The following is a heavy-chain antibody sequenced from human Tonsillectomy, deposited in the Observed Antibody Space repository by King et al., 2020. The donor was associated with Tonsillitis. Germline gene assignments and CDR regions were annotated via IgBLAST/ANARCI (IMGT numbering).Heavy chain of an antibody. V-gene: IGHV5-10-1*03. CDR3: AREPTSVITPIDY. CDR1: GYSFSSYW. D-gene: IGHD4-23*01. CDR2: IDPSDSYS. J-gene: IGHJ4*02. Sequence: QLVQSGAEVKKPGESLRISCKGSGYSFSSYWITWVRQMPEKGLEWMGRIDPSDSYSNYSPSFQGHVTFSADKSISTAYLQWSSLKASDTAMYYCAREPTSVITPIDYWGQGTLVTVSS.